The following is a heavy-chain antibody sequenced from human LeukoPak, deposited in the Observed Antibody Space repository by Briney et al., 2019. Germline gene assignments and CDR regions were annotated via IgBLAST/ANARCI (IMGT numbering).Heavy chain of an antibody. CDR2: ISSNGGST. D-gene: IGHD3-3*01. Sequence: GGSLRLSCAASGFTFSSYAMHWVRQAPGKGLEYVSAISSNGGSTYYANSVKGRFTISRDNSKNTLYLQMGSLRAEDMAVYYCAKDFWSGTGMDVWGKGTTVTVSS. CDR3: AKDFWSGTGMDV. J-gene: IGHJ6*03. V-gene: IGHV3-64*01. CDR1: GFTFSSYA.